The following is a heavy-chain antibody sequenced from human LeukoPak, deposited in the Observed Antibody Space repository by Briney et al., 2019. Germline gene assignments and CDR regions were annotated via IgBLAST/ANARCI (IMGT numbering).Heavy chain of an antibody. D-gene: IGHD1-26*01. V-gene: IGHV3-23*01. CDR2: ISGSGGST. Sequence: PGGSLRLSCAASGFTFSSYAMSWVRQAPGEGLEWVSAISGSGGSTYYVDSVKGRFTISRDNSKNTLYLQMNSLRAEDTAVYYCATYRYGGSYPYYFDYWGQGTLVTVSS. J-gene: IGHJ4*02. CDR3: ATYRYGGSYPYYFDY. CDR1: GFTFSSYA.